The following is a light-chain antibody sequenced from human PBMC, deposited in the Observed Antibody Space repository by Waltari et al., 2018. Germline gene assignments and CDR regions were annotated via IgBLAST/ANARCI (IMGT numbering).Light chain of an antibody. V-gene: IGLV2-14*01. J-gene: IGLJ2*01. CDR1: SSDVGGYNY. CDR2: DVS. Sequence: QSALTQPASVSGSPGPAISISCTGTSSDVGGYNYVPWYQQHPGKAPKFMIYDVSNRASGVSNRFSGSKSGNTASLTISGLQAEDEADYYCSSYTSSSTVVFGGGTKLTVL. CDR3: SSYTSSSTVV.